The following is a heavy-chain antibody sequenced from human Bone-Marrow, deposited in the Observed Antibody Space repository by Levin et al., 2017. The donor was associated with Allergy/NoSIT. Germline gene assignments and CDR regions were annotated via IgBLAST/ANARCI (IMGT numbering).Heavy chain of an antibody. Sequence: ASVKVSCKASGYTFTGSFMHWVRQAPGQGLEWMGRINPNSGDTTYAQKFQGRVTMTRDTSISTAYMELTTLRSDDTAVYYCAVYNPPPYWGQGTLVTVSS. CDR3: AVYNPPPY. V-gene: IGHV1-2*06. J-gene: IGHJ4*02. CDR2: INPNSGDT. D-gene: IGHD1-14*01. CDR1: GYTFTGSF.